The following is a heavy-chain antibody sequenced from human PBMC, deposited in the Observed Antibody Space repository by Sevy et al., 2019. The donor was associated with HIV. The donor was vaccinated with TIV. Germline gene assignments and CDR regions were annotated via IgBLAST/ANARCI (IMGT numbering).Heavy chain of an antibody. CDR1: GFTFSNAW. CDR3: TTGPRHYDDSSSYYGLDV. V-gene: IGHV3-15*01. D-gene: IGHD3-22*01. Sequence: GGSLRLSCAASGFTFSNAWMTWVRQAPGKGLEWVGRIKSKTDGGTTDNAAPVKGRFTISRDDSKNTLYLQMNSLKTEDTAVYYCTTGPRHYDDSSSYYGLDVWGQGTTVTVSS. CDR2: IKSKTDGGTT. J-gene: IGHJ6*02.